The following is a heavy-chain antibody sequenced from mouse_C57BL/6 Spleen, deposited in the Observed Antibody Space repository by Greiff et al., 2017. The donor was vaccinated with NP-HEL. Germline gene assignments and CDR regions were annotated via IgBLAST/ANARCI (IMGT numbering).Heavy chain of an antibody. CDR2: ISYDGSN. CDR1: GYSITSGYY. Sequence: ESGPGLVKPSQSLSLTCSVTGYSITSGYYWNWIRQFPGNKLEWMGYISYDGSNNYNPSLKNRISITRDTSKNQFFLKLNSVTTEDTATYYCARGDEGYYAMDYWGQGTSVTVSS. CDR3: ARGDEGYYAMDY. V-gene: IGHV3-6*01. J-gene: IGHJ4*01. D-gene: IGHD3-3*01.